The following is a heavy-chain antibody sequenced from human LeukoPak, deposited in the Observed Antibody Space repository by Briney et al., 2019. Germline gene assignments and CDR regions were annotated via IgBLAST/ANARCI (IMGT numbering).Heavy chain of an antibody. J-gene: IGHJ3*01. D-gene: IGHD1-26*01. CDR3: AKTLRIVGATPGHDAFGV. CDR2: ITYSGDNT. Sequence: GGSLRLSCAASGFIFSNHAMSWVRQAPGKGLEWVSAITYSGDNTYYADSVKGRFTISRDNSKSTLDLQMSSLRAEDTAIYYCAKTLRIVGATPGHDAFGVWGQGTMVTVS. CDR1: GFIFSNHA. V-gene: IGHV3-23*01.